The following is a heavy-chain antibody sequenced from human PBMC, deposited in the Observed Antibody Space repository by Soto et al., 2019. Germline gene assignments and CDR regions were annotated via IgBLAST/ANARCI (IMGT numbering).Heavy chain of an antibody. CDR3: AREGTVPAATNYYYYGMDV. D-gene: IGHD2-2*01. CDR2: IIPIFGTA. Sequence: ASVKVSCKASGGTFSSYAISWVRQAAGQGLEWMGGIIPIFGTANYAQKFQGRVTITADKSTSTAYMELSSLRSEDTAVYYCAREGTVPAATNYYYYGMDVWGQRTTVTVSS. CDR1: GGTFSSYA. J-gene: IGHJ6*02. V-gene: IGHV1-69*06.